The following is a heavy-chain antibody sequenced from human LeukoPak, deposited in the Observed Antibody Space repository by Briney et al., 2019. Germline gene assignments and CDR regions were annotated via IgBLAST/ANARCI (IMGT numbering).Heavy chain of an antibody. Sequence: GGSLRLSCTASGFTFSSYGMHWVRQAPGKGLEWVAVIWFDGSNKYYADSVKGRLTISRDNSKSTLYLQMNSLRAEDTAVYYCVKTHFDHYYGLDVWGQGTTVIVSS. CDR1: GFTFSSYG. J-gene: IGHJ6*02. CDR3: VKTHFDHYYGLDV. V-gene: IGHV3-33*06. CDR2: IWFDGSNK.